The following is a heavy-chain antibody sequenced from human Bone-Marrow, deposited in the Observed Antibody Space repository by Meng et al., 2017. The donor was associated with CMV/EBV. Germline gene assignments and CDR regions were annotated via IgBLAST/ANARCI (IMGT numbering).Heavy chain of an antibody. J-gene: IGHJ3*02. CDR3: ARDRVQGPTLHYAFDN. D-gene: IGHD2/OR15-2a*01. CDR2: IYYSGST. CDR1: GGSISSYS. V-gene: IGHV4-59*01. Sequence: SETLSLTCTASGGSISSYSWGWIRQPPGKGLEWFGYIYYSGSTNYNPSLKSRVTISVDTSKNQYPLKLSPVTAADTAVYYCARDRVQGPTLHYAFDNWGQGTMVTVSS.